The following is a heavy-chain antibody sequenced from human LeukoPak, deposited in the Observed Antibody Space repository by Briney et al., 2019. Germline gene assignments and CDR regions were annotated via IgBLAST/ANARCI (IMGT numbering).Heavy chain of an antibody. J-gene: IGHJ6*03. CDR1: VYTFTGYY. CDR2: INPNSGGT. CDR3: ARGRGSGSHYYYYYMDV. V-gene: IGHV1-2*02. D-gene: IGHD1-26*01. Sequence: ASVKDSRMGSVYTFTGYYMHWVRQAPGQGLAWVGWINPNSGGTNYAQKFQGRVTMTRDTSISTAYMELSRLRSDDTAVYYCARGRGSGSHYYYYYMDVWGKGTTVTVSS.